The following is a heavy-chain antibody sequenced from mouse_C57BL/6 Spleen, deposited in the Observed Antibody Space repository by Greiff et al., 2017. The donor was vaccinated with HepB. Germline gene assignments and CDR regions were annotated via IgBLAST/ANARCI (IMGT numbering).Heavy chain of an antibody. D-gene: IGHD1-1*01. CDR1: GYAFSSYW. Sequence: QVQLQQSGAELVKPGASVKLSCKASGYAFSSYWMNWVTQRPGKGLEWIGQIYTGHGDTNYNGKFKGKATLTADKSTSTAYMQLISLTSEDSAVYFCAIPYYYGSTYHCYFDVWGTGTTVTVSS. J-gene: IGHJ1*03. CDR2: IYTGHGDT. V-gene: IGHV1-80*01. CDR3: AIPYYYGSTYHCYFDV.